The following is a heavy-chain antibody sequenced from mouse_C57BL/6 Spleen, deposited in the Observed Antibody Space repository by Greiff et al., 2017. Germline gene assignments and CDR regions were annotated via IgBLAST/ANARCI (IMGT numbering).Heavy chain of an antibody. CDR3: ARGDERWYFDV. CDR2: INPGSGGT. CDR1: GYAFTNYL. Sequence: QVQLQQSGAELVRPGTSVKVSCKASGYAFTNYLIEWVKQRPGQGLEWIGVINPGSGGTNYNEKFKGKATLTADKSSSTAYMQLSSLTSEDSAVYFCARGDERWYFDVGGTGTTVTGSS. V-gene: IGHV1-54*01. D-gene: IGHD3-3*01. J-gene: IGHJ1*03.